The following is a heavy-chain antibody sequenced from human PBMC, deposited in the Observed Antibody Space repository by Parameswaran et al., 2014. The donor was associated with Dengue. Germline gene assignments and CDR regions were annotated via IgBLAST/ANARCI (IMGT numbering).Heavy chain of an antibody. Sequence: AMPGVRQAPGKGLEWVAVISYDGSNKYYADSVKGRFAISRDNSKNTLYLQMNSLRAEDTAVYYCARDRTDIVVVPADPYYYYGMDVWGQGTTVTVSS. D-gene: IGHD2-2*01. CDR3: ARDRTDIVVVPADPYYYYGMDV. V-gene: IGHV3-30*09. CDR1: A. CDR2: ISYDGSNK. J-gene: IGHJ6*02.